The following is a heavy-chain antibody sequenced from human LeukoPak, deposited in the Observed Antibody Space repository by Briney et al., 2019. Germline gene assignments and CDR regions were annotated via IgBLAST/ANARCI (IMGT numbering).Heavy chain of an antibody. D-gene: IGHD2-21*02. Sequence: PGRSLRLSCAASGFTFADYAMHWVRQVPGKGLEWVSGITWNSGSIGYADSVKGRFTISRDNAKNSLYLQMNSLRAEDTALYYCAKGVVVTATSYYFDYWGQGTLVTVSS. V-gene: IGHV3-9*01. CDR1: GFTFADYA. J-gene: IGHJ4*02. CDR2: ITWNSGSI. CDR3: AKGVVVTATSYYFDY.